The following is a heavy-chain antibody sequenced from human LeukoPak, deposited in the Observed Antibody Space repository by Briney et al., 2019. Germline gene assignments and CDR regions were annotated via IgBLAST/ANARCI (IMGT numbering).Heavy chain of an antibody. CDR3: AKGFNYGSGRYEYYQH. D-gene: IGHD3-10*01. Sequence: PGGSLRLSCEASGFDFDVFGMHWVRQAPAKGLDWVAFIQHDGNNEVYADFVKGRFTISRDNSKNTLFLQMNTLRTTAVYYCAKGFNYGSGRYEYYQHWGQGTLVTVSS. V-gene: IGHV3-30*02. J-gene: IGHJ1*01. CDR2: IQHDGNNE. CDR1: GFDFDVFG.